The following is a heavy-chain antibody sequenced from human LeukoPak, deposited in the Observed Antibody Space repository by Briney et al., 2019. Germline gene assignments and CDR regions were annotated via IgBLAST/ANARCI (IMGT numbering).Heavy chain of an antibody. D-gene: IGHD5-12*01. CDR3: ARGYSGYEIFDY. Sequence: SETLSLTCAVYGGSFSGYYWSWIRQPPGKGLEWIGSIYHSGSTYYNPSLKSRVTISVDTSKNQFSLKLSSVTAADTAVYYCARGYSGYEIFDYWSQGTLVTVSS. J-gene: IGHJ4*02. CDR2: IYHSGST. V-gene: IGHV4-34*01. CDR1: GGSFSGYY.